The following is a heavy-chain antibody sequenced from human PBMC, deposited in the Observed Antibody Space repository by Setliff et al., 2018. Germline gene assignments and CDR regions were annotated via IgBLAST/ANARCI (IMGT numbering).Heavy chain of an antibody. V-gene: IGHV4-61*08. CDR2: NYDTGNT. Sequence: PSETLSLTCTVSGGSVSSGGYLWSWIRQPPGKGLEWIGYNYDTGNTNINPSLKSRLTISADRTKNQFSLKLSSVTAADTAVYYCARDFWGSLDYWGQGTLVTVSS. D-gene: IGHD7-27*01. CDR3: ARDFWGSLDY. J-gene: IGHJ4*02. CDR1: GGSVSSGGYL.